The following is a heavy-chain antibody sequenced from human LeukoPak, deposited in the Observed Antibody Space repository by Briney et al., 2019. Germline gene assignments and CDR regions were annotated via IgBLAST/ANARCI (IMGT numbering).Heavy chain of an antibody. D-gene: IGHD6-13*01. J-gene: IGHJ5*02. Sequence: PSETLSLTCTVSGDSISSSSYYWGWIRQPPGKGLEWIGSIYYSGSTYYNPSLKSRVTISVDTSKNQFSLRLSSVTAADTAVYSCARQRIAAVDPQPNWFDPWGQGTLVTVSS. CDR3: ARQRIAAVDPQPNWFDP. CDR1: GDSISSSSYY. CDR2: IYYSGST. V-gene: IGHV4-39*01.